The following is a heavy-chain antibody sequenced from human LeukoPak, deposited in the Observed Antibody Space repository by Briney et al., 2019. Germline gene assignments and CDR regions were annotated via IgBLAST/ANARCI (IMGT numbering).Heavy chain of an antibody. D-gene: IGHD3-16*01. J-gene: IGHJ4*02. Sequence: PSATLSLTCSVSGESISSYFWAWIRQPPGKGLEWIGYVCYNGTTNYNPSLRNRVAISIDTSKNQFSLKLNSATAADTAVYYCATSGGFNSPRHYWGQGTLVTVSS. V-gene: IGHV4-59*01. CDR1: GESISSYF. CDR2: VCYNGTT. CDR3: ATSGGFNSPRHY.